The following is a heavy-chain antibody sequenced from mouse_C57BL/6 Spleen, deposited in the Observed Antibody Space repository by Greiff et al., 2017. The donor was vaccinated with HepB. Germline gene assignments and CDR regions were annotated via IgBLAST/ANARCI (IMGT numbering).Heavy chain of an antibody. CDR2: ISNGGGST. Sequence: EVQGVESGGGLVQPGGSLKLSCAASGFTFSDYYMYWVRQTPEKRLEWVAYISNGGGSTYYPDTVKGRFTISRDNAKNTLYLQMSRLKSEDTAMYYCARQGYYGSRYWYFDVWGTGTTVTVSS. CDR3: ARQGYYGSRYWYFDV. D-gene: IGHD1-1*01. CDR1: GFTFSDYY. J-gene: IGHJ1*03. V-gene: IGHV5-12*01.